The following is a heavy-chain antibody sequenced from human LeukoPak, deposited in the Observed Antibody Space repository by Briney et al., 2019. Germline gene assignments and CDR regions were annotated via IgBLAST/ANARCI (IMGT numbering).Heavy chain of an antibody. CDR1: GGSLSGFY. Sequence: SETLSLTCAVYGGSLSGFYWSWIRQPPGKGLEWIGEINHRGSTNYNPSLKSRVTISVDTFKNQFSLKLTSVTAADTAVYYCARSIFVPGAFDIWGQGTMVTVSS. CDR2: INHRGST. J-gene: IGHJ3*02. CDR3: ARSIFVPGAFDI. V-gene: IGHV4-34*01. D-gene: IGHD2-21*01.